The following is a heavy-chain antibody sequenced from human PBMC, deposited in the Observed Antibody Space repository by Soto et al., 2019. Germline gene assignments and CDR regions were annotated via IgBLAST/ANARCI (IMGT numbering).Heavy chain of an antibody. V-gene: IGHV4-38-2*01. CDR1: GYSISSGYY. J-gene: IGHJ5*02. Sequence: SLTCAVSGYSISSGYYWGWIRQPPGKGLEWIGSIYHSGSTYYNPSLKSRVTISVDTSKNQFSLKLSSVTAADTAVYYCARSHMVRGVIILPANWFDPWGQGTLVNVSS. CDR2: IYHSGST. D-gene: IGHD3-10*01. CDR3: ARSHMVRGVIILPANWFDP.